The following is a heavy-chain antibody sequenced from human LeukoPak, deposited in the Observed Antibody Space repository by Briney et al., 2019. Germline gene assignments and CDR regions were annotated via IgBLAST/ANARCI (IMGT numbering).Heavy chain of an antibody. V-gene: IGHV3-23*01. CDR3: AKERDGDYVGYTHY. CDR2: ISASGGGT. J-gene: IGHJ4*02. CDR1: GFTFSSYA. D-gene: IGHD4-17*01. Sequence: PGGSLRLSCAASGFTFSSYAMSWVRQAPGKGLEWVSSISASGGGTYYADSVKGRFTISRDNSKNTLYPQLSSLRADDTAVYHCAKERDGDYVGYTHYWGQGTLVTVSS.